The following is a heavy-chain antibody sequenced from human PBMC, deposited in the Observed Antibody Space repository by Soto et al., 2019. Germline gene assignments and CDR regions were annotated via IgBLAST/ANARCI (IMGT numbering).Heavy chain of an antibody. CDR3: ARGGGFDSFDY. D-gene: IGHD3-10*01. Sequence: QLQLHMSGSGLVKPSQTLSLTCTVSGASITYGAYSWSWIRQPPGKGLEWIGYINHRETTFYNPSFESRLTLSIDSTKNQFSLHLMSMSAADRAVYFCARGGGFDSFDYWGQGILVTVSS. CDR2: INHRETT. CDR1: GASITYGAYS. J-gene: IGHJ4*02. V-gene: IGHV4-30-2*01.